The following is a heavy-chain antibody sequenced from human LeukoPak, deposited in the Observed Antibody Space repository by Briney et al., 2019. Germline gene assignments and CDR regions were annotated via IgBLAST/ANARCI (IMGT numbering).Heavy chain of an antibody. CDR2: INQDGNAK. CDR3: ARALYYDFWSGPIDY. CDR1: GFTFSNYW. J-gene: IGHJ4*02. V-gene: IGHV3-7*01. Sequence: PGGSLRLSCAASGFTFSNYWMTWVRQAPGKGLEWVANINQDGNAKYYVDSVKGRFTISRDNAKNSLYLQMNSLRAEDTAVYYCARALYYDFWSGPIDYWGQGTLVTVSS. D-gene: IGHD3-3*01.